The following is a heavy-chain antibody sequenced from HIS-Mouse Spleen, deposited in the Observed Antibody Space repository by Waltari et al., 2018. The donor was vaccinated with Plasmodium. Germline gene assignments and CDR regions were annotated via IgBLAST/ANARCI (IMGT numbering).Heavy chain of an antibody. CDR2: ISYDGSNK. Sequence: QVQLVASGGGVVQPGRSLRLSCAAPGFTFSGYAMHWVRQAPGKGLEWVAVISYDGSNKYYADSVKGRFTISRDNSKNTLYLQMNSLRAEDTAVYYCALSGHWGQGTLVTVSS. CDR3: ALSGH. CDR1: GFTFSGYA. D-gene: IGHD3-10*01. J-gene: IGHJ4*02. V-gene: IGHV3-30*04.